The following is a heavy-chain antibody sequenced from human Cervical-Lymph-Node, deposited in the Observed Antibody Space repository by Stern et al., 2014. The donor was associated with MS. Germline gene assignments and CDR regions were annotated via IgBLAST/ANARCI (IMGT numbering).Heavy chain of an antibody. D-gene: IGHD1-26*01. CDR1: GGSISSRTYS. CDR2: IYYRGSA. J-gene: IGHJ5*02. CDR3: ARDRGVGWFDP. Sequence: QVQLQESGPGLVKPSQTLSLTCTVSGGSISSRTYSWSWIRQPAGKGLEWIAHIYYRGSATYNPPLKSRVPISIDPPKTHFPLQLTSGTAADTALYYCARDRGVGWFDPWGQGTLVTVSS. V-gene: IGHV4-61*02.